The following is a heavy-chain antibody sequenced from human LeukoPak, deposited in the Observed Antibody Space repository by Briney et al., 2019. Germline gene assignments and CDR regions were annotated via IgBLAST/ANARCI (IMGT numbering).Heavy chain of an antibody. J-gene: IGHJ5*02. CDR1: GGSISSGSYY. D-gene: IGHD2-8*01. V-gene: IGHV4-61*02. CDR3: ARDHGCINGVGYTGGGYNWFDP. Sequence: PSQTLSLTCTLSGGSISSGSYYWSWIRQPAGKGLEWIGRIYTRGSTNYNPSLKRRRSISVGPSKNQMTLNLSSVTAADTAVYYCARDHGCINGVGYTGGGYNWFDPWGQGTLVTVSS. CDR2: IYTRGST.